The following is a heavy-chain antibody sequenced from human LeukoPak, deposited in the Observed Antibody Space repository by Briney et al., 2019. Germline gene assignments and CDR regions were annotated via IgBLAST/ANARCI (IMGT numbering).Heavy chain of an antibody. Sequence: ASVKVSCKASGGTFSSYAISWVRQAPGQGLEWMGRIIPILGIANYAQKFQGRVTITADKSTSTAYMELSSLRSEDTAVYYCARSYYYDSSGHHDNWFDPWGQGTLVTVSS. D-gene: IGHD3-22*01. J-gene: IGHJ5*02. V-gene: IGHV1-69*04. CDR3: ARSYYYDSSGHHDNWFDP. CDR1: GGTFSSYA. CDR2: IIPILGIA.